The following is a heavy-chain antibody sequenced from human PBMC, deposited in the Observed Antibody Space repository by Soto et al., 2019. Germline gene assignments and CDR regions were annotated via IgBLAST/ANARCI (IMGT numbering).Heavy chain of an antibody. D-gene: IGHD1-20*01. V-gene: IGHV3-30*18. Sequence: QVQLVESGGGVVQPGRSLRLSCAASGFSFSDCGMHWVRQAPGKGLEWVAVISYDGSNKYYADSVKGRFTISRDNFKYTLYLQMNTLRAEATALYYCAKVNADNFESVATPPGYYSGMDVWGPGTTVPVSS. CDR3: AKVNADNFESVATPPGYYSGMDV. J-gene: IGHJ6*02. CDR2: ISYDGSNK. CDR1: GFSFSDCG.